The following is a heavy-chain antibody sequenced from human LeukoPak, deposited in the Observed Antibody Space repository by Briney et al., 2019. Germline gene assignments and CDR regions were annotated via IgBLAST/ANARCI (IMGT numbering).Heavy chain of an antibody. CDR1: GGTFSSYA. CDR2: IIPIFGTA. Sequence: ASVKVSCKASGGTFSSYAISWVRQAPGQGLEWMGGIIPIFGTANYAQKFQGRVTITADESTSTAYMELSSLRSEDTAVYYCARAHGFWSGYPNYYWFDPWGQGTLVTVSS. D-gene: IGHD3-3*01. J-gene: IGHJ5*02. CDR3: ARAHGFWSGYPNYYWFDP. V-gene: IGHV1-69*13.